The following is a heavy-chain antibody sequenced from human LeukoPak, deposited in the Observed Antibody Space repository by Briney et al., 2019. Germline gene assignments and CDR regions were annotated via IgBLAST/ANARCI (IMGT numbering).Heavy chain of an antibody. J-gene: IGHJ4*02. CDR2: IYYSGST. V-gene: IGHV4-59*05. CDR3: ASRWKQGYDFWSGYPFDY. Sequence: GSLRLSCAASGFTFSSYAMSWVRQAPGKGLEWIGGIYYSGSTYYNPSLKSRVTISVDTSKNQFSLKLSSVTAADTAVYYCASRWKQGYDFWSGYPFDYWGQGTLVTVSS. CDR1: GFTFSSYA. D-gene: IGHD3-3*01.